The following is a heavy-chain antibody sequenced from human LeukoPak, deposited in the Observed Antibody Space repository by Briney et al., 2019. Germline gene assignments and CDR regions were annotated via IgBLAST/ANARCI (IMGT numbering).Heavy chain of an antibody. CDR2: IYYSGST. D-gene: IGHD5-18*01. V-gene: IGHV4-59*01. CDR1: GGSISSYY. CDR3: ARGTAMENFDY. Sequence: SETLSLTCTVSGGSISSYYWSWIRQPPGKGLEWIGYIYYSGSTNYNPSLKSRVTISVDTSKNQFSLKLSSVTAADTAVYYCARGTAMENFDYWGQGTLVTVSS. J-gene: IGHJ4*02.